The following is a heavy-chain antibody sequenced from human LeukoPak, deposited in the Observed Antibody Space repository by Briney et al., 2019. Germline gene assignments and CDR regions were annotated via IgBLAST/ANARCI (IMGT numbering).Heavy chain of an antibody. CDR3: VKSNSRYQPWTLDI. D-gene: IGHD2-2*01. Sequence: PSETLSLTCTVSGGSISSSNHYWSWIRQPPGKGLEWIGYIFYNEGTSYNPSLKSRVTISVDTSNNQLSLKVNSVTAADTAMYYCVKSNSRYQPWTLDIWGRGTMVTVSS. CDR1: GGSISSSNHY. V-gene: IGHV4-61*01. J-gene: IGHJ3*02. CDR2: IFYNEGT.